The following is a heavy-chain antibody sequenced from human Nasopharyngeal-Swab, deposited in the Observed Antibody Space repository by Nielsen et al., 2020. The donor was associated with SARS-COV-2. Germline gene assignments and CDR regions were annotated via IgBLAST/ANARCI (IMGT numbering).Heavy chain of an antibody. V-gene: IGHV1-18*04. CDR3: ARGFNWNDFDY. J-gene: IGHJ4*02. CDR2: ISTSSGNT. CDR1: GYTYTNYG. Sequence: ASVKVSCKASGYTYTNYGLNWVRQAPGQGLEWMGWISTSSGNTLYAQNIQGRVTMTTDTSTNTAYIELRSLRSDDTAAYYCARGFNWNDFDYWGQGTLVTVSS. D-gene: IGHD1-1*01.